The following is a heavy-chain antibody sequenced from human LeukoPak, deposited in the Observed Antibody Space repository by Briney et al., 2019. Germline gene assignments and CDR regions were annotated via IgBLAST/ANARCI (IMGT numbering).Heavy chain of an antibody. J-gene: IGHJ4*02. CDR3: ARGSYYFDY. Sequence: NPSETLSLTCTVSGDSITSYYWSWIRQPPGNGLEWIGNIYYRGTTNYNPSLKSRVTISVDTSKNQFSLKVSSVTAADTAVYYCARGSYYFDYWGQGTLVSVSS. CDR2: IYYRGTT. V-gene: IGHV4-59*01. CDR1: GDSITSYY. D-gene: IGHD3-16*02.